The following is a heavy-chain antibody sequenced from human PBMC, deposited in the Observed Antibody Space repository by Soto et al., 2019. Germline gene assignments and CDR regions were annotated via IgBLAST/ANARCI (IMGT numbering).Heavy chain of an antibody. D-gene: IGHD6-6*01. Sequence: QVQLVQSGAEVKEPGASVKISCKGSGYTFTNFYIHWVRQAPGQGLEWMVIVDPNGGSTNYGQNFKGRITSSRDTSTTTVYIDLSSLRSEDTAVYYCARGLAAGDYWGQGPLVTVSS. V-gene: IGHV1-46*01. CDR1: GYTFTNFY. CDR3: ARGLAAGDY. CDR2: VDPNGGST. J-gene: IGHJ4*02.